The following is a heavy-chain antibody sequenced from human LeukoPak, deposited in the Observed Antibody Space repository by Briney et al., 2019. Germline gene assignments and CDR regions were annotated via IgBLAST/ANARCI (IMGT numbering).Heavy chain of an antibody. CDR3: ARELETAMVFDS. V-gene: IGHV3-33*01. CDR2: IWYDGSKE. CDR1: GFTFITYG. Sequence: PGRSLRLSCAASGFTFITYGMHWVRQAPGKGLEWVAVIWYDGSKEYYADSVKGRFTISRDNSKNTLYLQMNSLRAEDTAVYYCARELETAMVFDSWGQGTLVTVSS. D-gene: IGHD5-18*01. J-gene: IGHJ4*02.